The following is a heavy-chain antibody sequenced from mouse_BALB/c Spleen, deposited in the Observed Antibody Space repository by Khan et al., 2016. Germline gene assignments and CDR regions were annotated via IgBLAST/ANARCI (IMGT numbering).Heavy chain of an antibody. J-gene: IGHJ4*01. D-gene: IGHD1-3*01. CDR1: GFTFSSFG. CDR3: ARDNYRMDY. CDR2: ISSGSSTI. Sequence: EVELVESGGGLVQPGGSRKLSCAASGFTFSSFGMHWVRQAPEKGLEWVAYISSGSSTIYYADTVKGRFTISSDNPKNTLFLQMTSLRSEDTAMYYCARDNYRMDYWGQGTSVTVSS. V-gene: IGHV5-17*02.